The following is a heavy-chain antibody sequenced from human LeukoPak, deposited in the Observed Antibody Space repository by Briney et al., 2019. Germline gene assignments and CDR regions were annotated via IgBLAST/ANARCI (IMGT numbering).Heavy chain of an antibody. CDR3: ARDRLIFGGSGRADWFDP. J-gene: IGHJ5*02. CDR2: IYHSGST. Sequence: SETLSLTCTVSGYSISSGYYWGWIRQLPGKGLEWIGSIYHSGSTYYNPSLKSRVTISVDTSKNQFSLKLTSVTAADTAVYYCARDRLIFGGSGRADWFDPWGQGTLVTVSS. CDR1: GYSISSGYY. D-gene: IGHD3-10*01. V-gene: IGHV4-38-2*02.